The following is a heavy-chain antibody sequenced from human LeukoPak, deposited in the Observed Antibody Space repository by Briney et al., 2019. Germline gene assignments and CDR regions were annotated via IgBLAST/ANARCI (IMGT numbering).Heavy chain of an antibody. CDR3: ARVGSSGYKYFDY. V-gene: IGHV3-53*01. Sequence: GGSLRLSCAASGFTVSSNYMSWVRQAPGKGLEWVSVIYGGDNTYYADSVKGRFTISRDNSKNTLYLQMNSLRAEDTAVYYCARVGSSGYKYFDYWGQGTLVTVSS. J-gene: IGHJ4*02. CDR1: GFTVSSNY. CDR2: IYGGDNT. D-gene: IGHD3-22*01.